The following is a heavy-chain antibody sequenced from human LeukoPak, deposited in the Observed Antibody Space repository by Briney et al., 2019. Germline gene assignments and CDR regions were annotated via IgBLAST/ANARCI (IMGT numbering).Heavy chain of an antibody. Sequence: PSETLSLTCTVSGGSISSYYRSWIRQPPGKGLEWIGYIYYSGSTNYNPSLKSRVTISVDTSKNQFSLKLSSVTAADTAVYYCARGGWELRDWYFDLWGRGTLVTVSS. CDR1: GGSISSYY. D-gene: IGHD1-26*01. J-gene: IGHJ2*01. V-gene: IGHV4-59*01. CDR2: IYYSGST. CDR3: ARGGWELRDWYFDL.